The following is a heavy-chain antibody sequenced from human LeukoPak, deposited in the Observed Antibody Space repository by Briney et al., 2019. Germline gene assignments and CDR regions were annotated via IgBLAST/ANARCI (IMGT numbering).Heavy chain of an antibody. CDR2: IIPIFGTA. J-gene: IGHJ5*02. CDR1: GGTFSSYA. D-gene: IGHD3-10*01. V-gene: IGHV1-69*05. CDR3: ARANYGSGTRWLDP. Sequence: ASVKVSCKASGGTFSSYAISWVRQAPGQGPEWMGGIIPIFGTANYAQRFQGRVTITRDTSANTVYMELSGLRSEDTAVYYCARANYGSGTRWLDPWGQGTLVIVSS.